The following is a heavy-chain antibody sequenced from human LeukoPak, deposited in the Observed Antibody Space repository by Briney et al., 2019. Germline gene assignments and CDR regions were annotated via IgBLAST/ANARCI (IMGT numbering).Heavy chain of an antibody. CDR3: ASRNFGVVTD. Sequence: SQTLSLTCTVSGGSISSYYWTWIRQPPGKGLEWIGYIYYSGSTNYNPPLKSRVTMSVDTSKNQFFLKLSSVTAADTAVYYCASRNFGVVTDWGQGTLVTVSS. CDR2: IYYSGST. CDR1: GGSISSYY. D-gene: IGHD3-3*01. J-gene: IGHJ4*02. V-gene: IGHV4-59*12.